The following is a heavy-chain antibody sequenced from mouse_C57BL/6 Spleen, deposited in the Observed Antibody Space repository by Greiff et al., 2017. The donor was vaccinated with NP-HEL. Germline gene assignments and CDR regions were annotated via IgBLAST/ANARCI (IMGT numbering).Heavy chain of an antibody. D-gene: IGHD2-1*01. V-gene: IGHV1-42*01. J-gene: IGHJ4*01. CDR1: GYSFTGYY. Sequence: EVQLQQSGPELVKPGASVKISCKASGYSFTGYYMNWVKQSPEKSLEWIGEINPSTGGTTYNQKFKAKATLTVDKSSSTAYMQLKSLTSEDSAVYYCAFLPYYAMDYWGQGTSVTVSS. CDR2: INPSTGGT. CDR3: AFLPYYAMDY.